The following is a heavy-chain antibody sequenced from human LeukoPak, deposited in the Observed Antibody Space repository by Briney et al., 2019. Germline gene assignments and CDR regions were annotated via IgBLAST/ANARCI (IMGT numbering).Heavy chain of an antibody. Sequence: ASVKVSCKASGGTFSSYAISWVRQAPGQGLEWMGRIIPILGIANYAQKFQGRVTITADKSTSTAYMELSSLRSEDTAVYYCARVRTMGRYYYYGMDVWGQGTTVTFSS. CDR3: ARVRTMGRYYYYGMDV. J-gene: IGHJ6*02. D-gene: IGHD1-1*01. V-gene: IGHV1-69*04. CDR2: IIPILGIA. CDR1: GGTFSSYA.